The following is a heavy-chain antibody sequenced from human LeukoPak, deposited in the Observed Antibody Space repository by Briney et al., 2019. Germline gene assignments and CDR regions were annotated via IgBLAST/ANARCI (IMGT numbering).Heavy chain of an antibody. D-gene: IGHD1-26*01. CDR1: GFTFRRYW. CDR2: VNNDGTGT. V-gene: IGHV3-74*01. J-gene: IGHJ4*02. CDR3: ARGGRAGATPDY. Sequence: GGSLRLSCAASGFTFRRYWIHWVRQAPGKGLVWVSYVNNDGTGTNYAGSVKGRFTISRDNAKNTLYLQMNSMRAEDTAVYYCARGGRAGATPDYWGQGTLVTVSS.